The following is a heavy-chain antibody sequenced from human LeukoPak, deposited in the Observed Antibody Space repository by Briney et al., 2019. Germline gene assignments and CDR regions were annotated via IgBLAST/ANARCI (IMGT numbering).Heavy chain of an antibody. V-gene: IGHV3-48*01. CDR1: GFMFSSYS. J-gene: IGHJ6*03. Sequence: PGGSLRLSCAASGFMFSSYSMNWVRQAPGKGLEWVSYISSSSSTIYYADSVKGRFTISRDNAKNSLYLQMNSLRAEDTAVYYCARGTNIVVVPAAIHYYYYYMDVWGKGTTVTVSS. D-gene: IGHD2-2*02. CDR3: ARGTNIVVVPAAIHYYYYYMDV. CDR2: ISSSSSTI.